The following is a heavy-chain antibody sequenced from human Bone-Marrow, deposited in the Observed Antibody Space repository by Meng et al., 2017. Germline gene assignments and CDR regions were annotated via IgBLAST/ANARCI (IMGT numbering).Heavy chain of an antibody. D-gene: IGHD6-13*01. J-gene: IGHJ4*02. V-gene: IGHV1-18*01. CDR2: ISAYNGKT. CDR3: ARDEDISAAGKLFGDY. Sequence: ASVKVSCKASGNTFTSNGITWVRQAPGQGLEWMGWISAYNGKTNYAQKVQGRVTMTTDTSTSTAYMELRSLRSDDTAMYYCARDEDISAAGKLFGDYWGQGTLVTVSS. CDR1: GNTFTSNG.